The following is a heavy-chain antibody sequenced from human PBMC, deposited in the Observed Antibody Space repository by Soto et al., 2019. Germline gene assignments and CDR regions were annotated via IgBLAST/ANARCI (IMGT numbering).Heavy chain of an antibody. Sequence: VQLVESGGGLVQPGGSLRLSCAASGFTFSSYGMHWVRQAPGKGLEWVAVISYDGSNKYYADSVKGRFTISRDNSKNTLYLQMNSLRAEDTAVYYCAKDYSVLGYDFWSGLPFDIWGQGTMVTVSS. V-gene: IGHV3-30*18. CDR2: ISYDGSNK. CDR1: GFTFSSYG. J-gene: IGHJ3*02. D-gene: IGHD3-3*01. CDR3: AKDYSVLGYDFWSGLPFDI.